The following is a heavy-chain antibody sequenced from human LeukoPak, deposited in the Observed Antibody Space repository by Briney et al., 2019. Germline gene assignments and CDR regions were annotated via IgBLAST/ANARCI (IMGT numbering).Heavy chain of an antibody. CDR3: ARATPYYDFWSGYPDY. CDR2: IYHSGST. V-gene: IGHV4-38-2*02. J-gene: IGHJ4*02. CDR1: GYSISSGYY. Sequence: KPSETLSLTCTVSGYSISSGYYWGWIRQPPGKGLAWIGSIYHSGSTYYNPSLKSRVTISVDTSKNQFSLKLSSVTAADTAVYYCARATPYYDFWSGYPDYWGQGTLVTVSS. D-gene: IGHD3-3*01.